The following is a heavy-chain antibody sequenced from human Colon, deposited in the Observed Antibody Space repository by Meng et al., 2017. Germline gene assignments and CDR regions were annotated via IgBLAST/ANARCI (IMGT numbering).Heavy chain of an antibody. V-gene: IGHV1-69*13. J-gene: IGHJ4*02. Sequence: QVPVGHAWAEVKNPGASVKVSCKASGYMFTGYYIHGVRQAPGRGLEWMGGIIPIYGTPNYAQKFQGRVAITADESTTTAYMELSSLRSEDTALYYCATWAGSRWYGPFDYWGQGTLVTVSS. CDR1: GYMFTGYY. CDR3: ATWAGSRWYGPFDY. D-gene: IGHD6-19*01. CDR2: IIPIYGTP.